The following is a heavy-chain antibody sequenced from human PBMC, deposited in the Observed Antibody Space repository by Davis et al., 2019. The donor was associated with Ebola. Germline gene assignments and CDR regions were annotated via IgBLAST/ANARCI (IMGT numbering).Heavy chain of an antibody. CDR1: GGSISSSSYY. Sequence: PSETLSLTCTVSGGSISSSSYYWVWIGQPPGKGLEWIGSMYYSGSTDYNPSLKSRVTISVDTSKNQFSLKLSSVTAADTAVYYCARYNWNDDSAETWGQGTLVTVSS. J-gene: IGHJ5*02. D-gene: IGHD1-1*01. CDR2: MYYSGST. V-gene: IGHV4-39*07. CDR3: ARYNWNDDSAET.